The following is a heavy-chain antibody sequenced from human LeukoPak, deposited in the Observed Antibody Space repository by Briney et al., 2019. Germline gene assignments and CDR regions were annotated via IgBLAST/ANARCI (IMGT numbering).Heavy chain of an antibody. Sequence: XCKASGYTFSDYYMHWVRQAPGQGLEWMGWINPKSGATNSAQKFQGRVTMTRDASISTVYMELSRLTSDDTAVYYCAREKYDSELPDYWGQGTLVTVSS. D-gene: IGHD5-24*01. J-gene: IGHJ4*02. CDR3: AREKYDSELPDY. CDR2: INPKSGAT. CDR1: GYTFSDYY. V-gene: IGHV1-2*02.